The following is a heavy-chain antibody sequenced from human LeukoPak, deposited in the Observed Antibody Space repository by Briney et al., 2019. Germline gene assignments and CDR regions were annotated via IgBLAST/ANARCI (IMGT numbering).Heavy chain of an antibody. D-gene: IGHD5-24*01. Sequence: PGRSLRLSCAASGFTFSSYGMHWVRQAPGKGLEWVAVISYDGRNKYHADSVKGRFTISRDNSKNTLYLQMNSLRAEDTAVYYCSKATPPRDGSNPDYWGQGTLVTASS. J-gene: IGHJ4*02. CDR2: ISYDGRNK. CDR1: GFTFSSYG. CDR3: SKATPPRDGSNPDY. V-gene: IGHV3-30*18.